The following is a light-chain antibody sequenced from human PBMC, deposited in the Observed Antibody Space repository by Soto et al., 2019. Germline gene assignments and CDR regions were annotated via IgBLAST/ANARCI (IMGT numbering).Light chain of an antibody. J-gene: IGKJ4*01. Sequence: IVLTQSPATLSLSPGERATLSCRASQNVDTYLAWYQQQPGQAPRLLISDASKRVTGIPDRFSGSGSGTDFTLTISSLEPEDFALYYCQQRSGWPLTFGGGTKVEIK. CDR1: QNVDTY. CDR3: QQRSGWPLT. CDR2: DAS. V-gene: IGKV3-11*01.